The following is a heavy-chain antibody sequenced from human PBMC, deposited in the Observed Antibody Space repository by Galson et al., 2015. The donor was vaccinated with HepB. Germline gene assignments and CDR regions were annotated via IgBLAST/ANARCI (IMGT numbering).Heavy chain of an antibody. J-gene: IGHJ4*02. D-gene: IGHD3-16*01. Sequence: QSGAEVTKPGESLRTSCTGSGYSFTSYWISWVRQMPGKGLEWMGRIDPSDSYTNYCPSFQGHVTSSADKSITTAYLQWCSLKASDTAMYYCARHTKSWGGFDYGGQGTLVTVSS. CDR2: IDPSDSYT. CDR3: ARHTKSWGGFDY. V-gene: IGHV5-10-1*01. CDR1: GYSFTSYW.